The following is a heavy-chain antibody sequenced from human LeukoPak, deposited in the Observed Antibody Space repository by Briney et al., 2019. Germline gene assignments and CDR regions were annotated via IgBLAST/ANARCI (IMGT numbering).Heavy chain of an antibody. D-gene: IGHD1-26*01. CDR1: GGSISSGTYY. Sequence: SETLSLTCTVSGGSISSGTYYWGWVRQPPGKGLEWIGSIYYSGSTSYNPSLKSRVTISVDTSKNQFSLKLDSVTAADTAVYYCARNASDSGTTYFDYWGQGTLVTVSS. J-gene: IGHJ4*02. CDR3: ARNASDSGTTYFDY. CDR2: IYYSGST. V-gene: IGHV4-39*01.